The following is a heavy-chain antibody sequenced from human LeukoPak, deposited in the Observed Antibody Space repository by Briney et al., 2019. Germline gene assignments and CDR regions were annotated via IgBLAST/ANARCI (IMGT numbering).Heavy chain of an antibody. V-gene: IGHV3-33*01. Sequence: TGGSLILSCAASGFSFSSYGMHWVRQAPGKGLEWVAVIWYDGSNKYYADSVKGRFTISRDNPKNTLYLQMNSLRAEDTAMYYCARSLGGSTDWFDPWGQGTLVTVSS. CDR1: GFSFSSYG. CDR3: ARSLGGSTDWFDP. CDR2: IWYDGSNK. D-gene: IGHD1-26*01. J-gene: IGHJ5*02.